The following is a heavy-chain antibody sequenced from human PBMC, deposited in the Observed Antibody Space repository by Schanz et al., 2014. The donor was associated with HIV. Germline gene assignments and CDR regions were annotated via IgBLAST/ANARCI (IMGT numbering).Heavy chain of an antibody. CDR3: ATKRYNLLPFDF. CDR1: AYTFTGYY. D-gene: IGHD1-20*01. J-gene: IGHJ4*02. V-gene: IGHV1-2*02. CDR2: INPTSGDT. Sequence: QLQLVQSGAGVKKPGASVKVSCKASAYTFTGYYMHWVRQAPGQGLEWIGWINPTSGDTNYAQKLQGRVAVTRETSITTASMELSRLRSDDTAIYFCATKRYNLLPFDFWGQGTLVTVSP.